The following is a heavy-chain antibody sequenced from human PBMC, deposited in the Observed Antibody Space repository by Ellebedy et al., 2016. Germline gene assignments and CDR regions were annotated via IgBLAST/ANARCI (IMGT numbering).Heavy chain of an antibody. Sequence: ASVKVSCKASGYTFTTYGITWVRQAPGQGLEWMGWISAYNGDTNYAQNLQGRVTMTTDEPTSTAYMDLRSLRSDDTAVYYCARVYSGDDAFDIWGQGTMVTVSS. CDR1: GYTFTTYG. CDR3: ARVYSGDDAFDI. D-gene: IGHD1-26*01. J-gene: IGHJ3*02. V-gene: IGHV1-18*04. CDR2: ISAYNGDT.